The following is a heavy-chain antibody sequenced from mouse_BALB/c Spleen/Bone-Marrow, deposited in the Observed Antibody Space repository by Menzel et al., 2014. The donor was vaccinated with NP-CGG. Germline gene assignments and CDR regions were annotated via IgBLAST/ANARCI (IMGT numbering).Heavy chain of an antibody. CDR1: GYTFTDYY. CDR3: ANLGRYAMDY. Sequence: QVQLQQSGPELVKPGASVKISCKASGYTFTDYYINWVKRKPGQGLEWIGWIYPGSGSTKYNEKFKGKATLTVDTSSSTAYMQLSSLTSEDTAVYFRANLGRYAMDYWGQGTSVTVSS. D-gene: IGHD3-1*01. CDR2: IYPGSGST. J-gene: IGHJ4*01. V-gene: IGHV1-84*02.